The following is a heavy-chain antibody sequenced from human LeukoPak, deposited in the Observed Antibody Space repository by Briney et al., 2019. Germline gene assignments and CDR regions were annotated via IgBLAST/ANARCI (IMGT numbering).Heavy chain of an antibody. Sequence: SETLSLTCTVSGGSISSSSYYWGWIRQPPGKGLEWIGSVYYSGSTNYNPSLKSRVTISVDTSKNQFSLKLSSVTAADTAVYYCATYYYDSSGSEGGYFDYWGQGTLVTVSS. D-gene: IGHD3-22*01. CDR2: VYYSGST. V-gene: IGHV4-39*07. CDR1: GGSISSSSYY. CDR3: ATYYYDSSGSEGGYFDY. J-gene: IGHJ4*02.